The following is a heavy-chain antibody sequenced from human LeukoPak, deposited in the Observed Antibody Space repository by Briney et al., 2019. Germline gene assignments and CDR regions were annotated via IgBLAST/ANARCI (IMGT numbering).Heavy chain of an antibody. CDR1: GGSFSGYY. CDR3: ASYDILTGYSY. J-gene: IGHJ4*02. D-gene: IGHD3-9*01. CDR2: INHSGST. V-gene: IGHV4-34*01. Sequence: SETLSLTCAVYGGSFSGYYWSWIRQPPGKGLEWIGEINHSGSTNYNPSLKSRVTISVDTSKNQFSLKLSSVTAADTAVYYCASYDILTGYSYWGQGTLVSVSS.